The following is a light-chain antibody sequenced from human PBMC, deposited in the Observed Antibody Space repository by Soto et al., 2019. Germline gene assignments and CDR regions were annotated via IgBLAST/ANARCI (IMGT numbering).Light chain of an antibody. CDR2: DAS. CDR1: QSVSSSY. V-gene: IGKV3D-20*02. Sequence: EIVLTQSPGTLSLSPGERGTLSCRASQSVSSSYLAWYQQKPGQAPRLLIYDASNRATGIPARFSGSGSGTDFTLTISSLEPEDFAVYYCQQRSNWPPGLTFGGGTKVDI. CDR3: QQRSNWPPGLT. J-gene: IGKJ4*01.